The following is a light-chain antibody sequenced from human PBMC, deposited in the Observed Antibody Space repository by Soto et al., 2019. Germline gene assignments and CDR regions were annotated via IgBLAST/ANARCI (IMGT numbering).Light chain of an antibody. Sequence: QSVLTQPPSASGSPGQSVTISCTGTSSDVGVFIFVSCYQQHPGKAPNLLIFEFIKRPSGFLVRFSGSKFGNTASLTVSGLQAEDEADYYCSSYAGSNNFVFGTGTKVTVL. CDR3: SSYAGSNNFV. CDR1: SSDVGVFIF. CDR2: EFI. V-gene: IGLV2-8*01. J-gene: IGLJ1*01.